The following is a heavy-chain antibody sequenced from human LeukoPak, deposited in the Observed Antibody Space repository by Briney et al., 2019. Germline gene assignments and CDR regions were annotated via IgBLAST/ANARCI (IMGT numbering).Heavy chain of an antibody. CDR2: IYHSGST. J-gene: IGHJ4*02. D-gene: IGHD5-24*01. CDR3: ARILKTDAYSVVDY. CDR1: GYSISSGYY. V-gene: IGHV4-38-2*01. Sequence: SKTLSLTCAVSGYSISSGYYWGWIRQPPGKGLEWIGNIYHSGSTYYNPSLKSRVTISVDTSKNQFSLKLSSVTAADTAVYYCARILKTDAYSVVDYWGQGTLVTVSS.